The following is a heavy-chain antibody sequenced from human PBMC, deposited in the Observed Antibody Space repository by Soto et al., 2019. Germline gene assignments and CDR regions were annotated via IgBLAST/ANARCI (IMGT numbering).Heavy chain of an antibody. CDR3: AKGGIVVVPAATYYYYYYGMDV. CDR2: IIPIFGTA. J-gene: IGHJ6*02. CDR1: GGTFSSYA. V-gene: IGHV1-69*01. D-gene: IGHD2-2*01. Sequence: QVQLVQSGAEVKKPGSSVKVSCKASGGTFSSYAISWVRQAPGQGLEWMGGIIPIFGTANYAQKFQGRVKITADESTSTAYMELSSLRSEDTAVYYCAKGGIVVVPAATYYYYYYGMDVWGQGTTVTVSS.